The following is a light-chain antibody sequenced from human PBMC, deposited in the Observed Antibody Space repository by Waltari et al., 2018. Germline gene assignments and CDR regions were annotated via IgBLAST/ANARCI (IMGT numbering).Light chain of an antibody. CDR3: QKYVRLPAT. J-gene: IGKJ1*01. CDR1: QSVIRS. CDR2: DAS. Sequence: EIVLTQSPGTLSLSPGERATLSCRASQSVIRSLAWYQQKPGQAPRLLIYDASSRATGNPDRVQGRGSGTEFSLTISRLEAEDFAVEYCQKYVRLPATFGQGTKVEIK. V-gene: IGKV3-20*01.